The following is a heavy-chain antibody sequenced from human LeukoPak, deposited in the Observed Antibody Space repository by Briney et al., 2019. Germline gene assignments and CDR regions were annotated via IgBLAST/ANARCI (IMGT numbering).Heavy chain of an antibody. J-gene: IGHJ4*02. Sequence: SEILSLTCTVSGGSISSSSYYWGWIRQPPGKGLEWIGSIYYSGSTYYNPSLKSRVTISVDTSKNQFSLKLSSVTAADTAVYYCARRRKSGYFDYWGQGTLVTVSS. V-gene: IGHV4-39*01. D-gene: IGHD1-14*01. CDR2: IYYSGST. CDR3: ARRRKSGYFDY. CDR1: GGSISSSSYY.